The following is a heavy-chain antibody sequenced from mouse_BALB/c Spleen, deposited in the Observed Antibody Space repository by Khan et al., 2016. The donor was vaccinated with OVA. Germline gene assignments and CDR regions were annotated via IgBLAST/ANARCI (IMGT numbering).Heavy chain of an antibody. Sequence: EVELVESGGDLVKPGGSLKLSCAASGFTFSSYSMSWVRQTPDKRLEWVATISSGGDYTYYPDKVKGRFTISRDNAKNTLYLQMRSLKSEDTAMYYCASHLTGAFAYWGQGTLVTVSA. J-gene: IGHJ3*01. V-gene: IGHV5-6*01. CDR3: ASHLTGAFAY. CDR1: GFTFSSYS. CDR2: ISSGGDYT. D-gene: IGHD4-1*01.